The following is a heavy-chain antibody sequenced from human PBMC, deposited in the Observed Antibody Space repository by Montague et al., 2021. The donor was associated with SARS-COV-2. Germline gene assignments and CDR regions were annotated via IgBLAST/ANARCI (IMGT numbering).Heavy chain of an antibody. CDR3: ARETTVQYYYAMDV. Sequence: SLRLSCAPSGFSFSNYDMYWVRQATGKGLEWVSGIDTAGHTYYPGSVKGRFTISRENANNSLYLQMNSLRDGDTAVYYCARETTVQYYYAMDVWGQGTAVTVSS. D-gene: IGHD3-16*01. CDR2: IDTAGHT. V-gene: IGHV3-13*04. CDR1: GFSFSNYD. J-gene: IGHJ6*02.